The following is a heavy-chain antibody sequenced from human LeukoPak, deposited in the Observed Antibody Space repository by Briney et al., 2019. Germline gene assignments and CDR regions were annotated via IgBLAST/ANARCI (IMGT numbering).Heavy chain of an antibody. CDR1: GYTFTSYG. J-gene: IGHJ4*02. V-gene: IGHV1-18*01. CDR2: ISAYNGNT. CDR3: ATAREDGYNSIFDY. Sequence: ASVKVSCKASGYTFTSYGISWVRQAPGQGLEWMGWISAYNGNTNYAQKLQGRVTMTTDTSTNTAYMELRSLRSDDTAVYYCATAREDGYNSIFDYWGQGTLVTVSS. D-gene: IGHD5-24*01.